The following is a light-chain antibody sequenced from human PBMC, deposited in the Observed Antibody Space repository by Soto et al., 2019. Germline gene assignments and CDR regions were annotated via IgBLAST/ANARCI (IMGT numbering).Light chain of an antibody. J-gene: IGKJ1*01. CDR1: QSISSW. Sequence: DIQMTQSPSTLSASVGDRVTITCRASQSISSWLAWYQQKPGKALKLLIYDASSLESGVPSRFSGSGSGTEFTLTISSLQPDDFATYYCQQYNSYSPWTFGQGTKVDIK. CDR3: QQYNSYSPWT. V-gene: IGKV1-5*01. CDR2: DAS.